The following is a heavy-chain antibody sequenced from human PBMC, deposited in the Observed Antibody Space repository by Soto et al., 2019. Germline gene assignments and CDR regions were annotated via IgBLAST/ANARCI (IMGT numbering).Heavy chain of an antibody. J-gene: IGHJ4*02. Sequence: SVKVSCKASGGTFSSYAISWVRQDPGQGLEWRGGIIPIFGTANYAQKFQGRVTITADKSTSTAYKELSSLRSEDTAVYYCARGTGTYYYDSSGYCRHFDYWGQGTLVTVSS. CDR2: IIPIFGTA. D-gene: IGHD3-22*01. CDR3: ARGTGTYYYDSSGYCRHFDY. CDR1: GGTFSSYA. V-gene: IGHV1-69*06.